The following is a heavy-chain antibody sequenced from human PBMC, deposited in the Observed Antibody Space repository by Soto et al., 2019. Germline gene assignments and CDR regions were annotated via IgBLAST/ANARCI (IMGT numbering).Heavy chain of an antibody. Sequence: QVQLVQSGAEVKKPGASVKVSCKASGYTFTSYGISWVRQAPGQGLEWMGWISAYNGNTNYAQKLQGRVTMTTDTSTSTAYMELRSLRSDDTAVYYCARAAAAIVVVPAAIPGEDYYYGMDVWGQGTTVTVSS. V-gene: IGHV1-18*04. CDR3: ARAAAAIVVVPAAIPGEDYYYGMDV. CDR2: ISAYNGNT. J-gene: IGHJ6*02. CDR1: GYTFTSYG. D-gene: IGHD2-2*02.